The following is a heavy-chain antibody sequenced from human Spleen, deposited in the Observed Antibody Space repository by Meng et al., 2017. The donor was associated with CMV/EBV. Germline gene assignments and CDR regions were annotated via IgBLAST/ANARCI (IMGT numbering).Heavy chain of an antibody. CDR3: ARGGSYFTHSYYYYGMNV. D-gene: IGHD1-26*01. J-gene: IGHJ6*02. CDR2: ISAYNGNT. V-gene: IGHV1-18*04. CDR1: GYTFTYRY. Sequence: ASVKVSCKASGYTFTYRYLHWVRQAPGQGLEWMGWISAYNGNTNYAQKLQGRVTMTTDTSTSTAYMELRSLRSDDTAVYYCARGGSYFTHSYYYYGMNVWGQGTTVTVSS.